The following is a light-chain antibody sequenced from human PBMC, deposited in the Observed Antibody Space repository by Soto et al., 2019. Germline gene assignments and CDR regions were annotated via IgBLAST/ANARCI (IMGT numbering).Light chain of an antibody. CDR1: QSVSSSY. CDR2: GAS. CDR3: QQYAGSPRT. J-gene: IGKJ1*01. Sequence: EIVLTHSPGTLSSSPGERATLSFTASQSVSSSYLAWYQQKPGQAPRLLIYGASNRAADIPDRFSGSGPGTDFTLTINRLEPEDFAVYYCQQYAGSPRTFGQGTTV. V-gene: IGKV3-20*01.